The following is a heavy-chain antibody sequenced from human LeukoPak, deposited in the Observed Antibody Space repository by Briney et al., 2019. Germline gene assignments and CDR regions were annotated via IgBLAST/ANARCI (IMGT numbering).Heavy chain of an antibody. CDR1: GYTLTELS. V-gene: IGHV1-18*01. J-gene: IGHJ6*02. CDR2: ISAYNGNT. Sequence: ASVKVSCKVSGYTLTELSMHWVRQAPGQGLEWMGWISAYNGNTKFVQKLQGRVNMTTDTSTSTAYMELRSLRSDDTAVYYCARTLYGMDVWGQGTTVTVSS. CDR3: ARTLYGMDV.